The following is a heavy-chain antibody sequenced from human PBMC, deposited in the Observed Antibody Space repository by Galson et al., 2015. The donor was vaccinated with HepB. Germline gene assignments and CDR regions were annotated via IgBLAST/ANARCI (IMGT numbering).Heavy chain of an antibody. J-gene: IGHJ6*02. CDR1: GFTFSSYG. CDR2: IWYDGSNK. CDR3: ARDLGYCSSTSCYRYYYYYGMDV. V-gene: IGHV3-33*01. Sequence: LRLSCAASGFTFSSYGMHWVRQAPGKGLEWVAVIWYDGSNKYYADSVKGRFTISRDNSKNTLYLQMNSLRAEDTAVYYCARDLGYCSSTSCYRYYYYYGMDVWGQGTTVTVSS. D-gene: IGHD2-2*03.